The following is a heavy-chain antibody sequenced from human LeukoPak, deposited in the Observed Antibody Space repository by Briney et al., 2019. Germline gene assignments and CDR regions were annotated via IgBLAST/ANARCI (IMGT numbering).Heavy chain of an antibody. V-gene: IGHV1-2*02. CDR3: ARAPPLNYDSSGYSYFQH. CDR2: INPNSGGT. Sequence: ASVKVSCKASGYTFTGYYMHWVRQAPGQGLEWMGWINPNSGGTNFAQKFQGRVTMIRDTSITTAYMELSRLRSDDTAVYYCARAPPLNYDSSGYSYFQHWGQGTLVTVSS. J-gene: IGHJ1*01. CDR1: GYTFTGYY. D-gene: IGHD3-22*01.